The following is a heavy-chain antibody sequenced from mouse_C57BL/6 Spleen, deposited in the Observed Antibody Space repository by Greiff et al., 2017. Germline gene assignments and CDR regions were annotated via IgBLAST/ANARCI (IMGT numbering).Heavy chain of an antibody. CDR3: ARSGAWFAY. Sequence: LKESGPELVKPGASVKISCKASGYSFTGYYMNWVKQSPEKSLEWIGEINPSTGGTTYNQKFKAKATLTVDKSSSTAYMQLKSLTSEDSAVYYCARSGAWFAYWGQGTLVTVSA. CDR1: GYSFTGYY. V-gene: IGHV1-42*01. CDR2: INPSTGGT. D-gene: IGHD1-1*02. J-gene: IGHJ3*01.